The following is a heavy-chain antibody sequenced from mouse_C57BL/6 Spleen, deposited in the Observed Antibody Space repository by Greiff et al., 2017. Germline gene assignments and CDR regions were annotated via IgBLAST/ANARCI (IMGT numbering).Heavy chain of an antibody. Sequence: QVQLQQPGAELVRPGSSVKLSCKASGYTFTRYWMDWVKQTPGQGLEWIGNIYPSDSETHYTQKFKDKATLTVDKSSSTAYLQLSSLTSEDSAVYYGARKDYYGSSLYAMDYWGQGTSVTVSS. CDR1: GYTFTRYW. V-gene: IGHV1-61*01. D-gene: IGHD1-1*01. J-gene: IGHJ4*01. CDR3: ARKDYYGSSLYAMDY. CDR2: IYPSDSET.